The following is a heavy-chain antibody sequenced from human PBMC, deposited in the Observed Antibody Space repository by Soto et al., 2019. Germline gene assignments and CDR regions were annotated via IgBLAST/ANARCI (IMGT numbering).Heavy chain of an antibody. CDR3: ARDYISGSPNS. D-gene: IGHD5-12*01. CDR2: INGDGSTT. J-gene: IGHJ4*02. CDR1: GFTLSNWW. Sequence: EVQLVESGGGLVQPGGSLRLSCAASGFTLSNWWMHWVRQTPGRGLVWVSHINGDGSTTNYADSVKGRFTISRDNAKNTLYLQMNSLRAEDTGVYYCARDYISGSPNSWGQGTLVTVSS. V-gene: IGHV3-74*01.